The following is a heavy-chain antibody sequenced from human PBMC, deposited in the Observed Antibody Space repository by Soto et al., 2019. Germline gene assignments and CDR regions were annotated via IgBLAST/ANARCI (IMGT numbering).Heavy chain of an antibody. J-gene: IGHJ4*02. CDR2: MYSSGSS. CDR1: GVSITSYK. V-gene: IGHV4-59*01. CDR3: AREWSAFDY. D-gene: IGHD2-15*01. Sequence: QVQLQESGPGLVKPSETLSLTCTVSGVSITSYKWTWIRQSPGKGLEWIAYMYSSGSSSYNSSLKSRATISMDTFRNQYSLQLNSATAADTAVYYCAREWSAFDYWGQGILVTVSS.